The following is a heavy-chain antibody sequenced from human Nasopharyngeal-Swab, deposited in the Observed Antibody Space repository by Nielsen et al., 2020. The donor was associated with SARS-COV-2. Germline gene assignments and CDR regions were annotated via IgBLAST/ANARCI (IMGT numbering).Heavy chain of an antibody. CDR2: IYYRGST. D-gene: IGHD3-22*01. Sequence: SETLSLTCTVSGGSISSTSYYWGWIRQPPGKGLQWLGIIYYRGSTYYNPALKSRVTISVDTSKNQFFLKLNSATAADTAVYYCAKSRIDMIVVALFDYWGQGTLVTVSS. CDR1: GGSISSTSYY. CDR3: AKSRIDMIVVALFDY. V-gene: IGHV4-39*01. J-gene: IGHJ4*02.